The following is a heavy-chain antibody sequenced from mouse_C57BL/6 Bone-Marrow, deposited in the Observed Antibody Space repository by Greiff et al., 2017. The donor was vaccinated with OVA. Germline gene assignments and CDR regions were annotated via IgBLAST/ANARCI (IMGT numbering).Heavy chain of an antibody. Sequence: DVQLQESGAELVRPGASVKLSCTASGFNIKDDYMHWVKQRPEQGLEWIGWIDPENGDTEYASKFQGKATITADTSSNTAYLQLSSLTSEDTAVYYCTTSGYLYAMDYWGQGTSVTVSS. CDR3: TTSGYLYAMDY. D-gene: IGHD3-1*01. CDR1: GFNIKDDY. J-gene: IGHJ4*01. V-gene: IGHV14-4*01. CDR2: IDPENGDT.